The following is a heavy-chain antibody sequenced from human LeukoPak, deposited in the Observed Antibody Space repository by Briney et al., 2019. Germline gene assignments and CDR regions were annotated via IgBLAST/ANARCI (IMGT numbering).Heavy chain of an antibody. Sequence: GGSLRLSCAASGFTSSSYTMHWVRQAPGKGLEYVAAIISHGGSTYANSVQGRFTISRDNSKNTLYLQMGSLRAEDKAVYYCARVMMGATKSNYNYYVMDVWGQGTTVTVSS. V-gene: IGHV3-64*01. J-gene: IGHJ6*02. CDR1: GFTSSSYT. CDR3: ARVMMGATKSNYNYYVMDV. D-gene: IGHD1-26*01. CDR2: IISHGGST.